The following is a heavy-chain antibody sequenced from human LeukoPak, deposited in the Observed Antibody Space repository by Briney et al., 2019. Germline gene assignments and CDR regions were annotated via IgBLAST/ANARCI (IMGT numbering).Heavy chain of an antibody. D-gene: IGHD3-10*01. V-gene: IGHV3-20*04. CDR3: ARVNYGSGSYTYYFDY. J-gene: IGHJ4*02. CDR2: INWNGGSR. CDR1: RFTFDDYG. Sequence: GGSLRLSCAASRFTFDDYGMSWVRQAPGKGLEWVSGINWNGGSRGYADSVKGRFTISRDNAKNSLYLQMNSLRAEDKALYYCARVNYGSGSYTYYFDYWGQGTLVTVSS.